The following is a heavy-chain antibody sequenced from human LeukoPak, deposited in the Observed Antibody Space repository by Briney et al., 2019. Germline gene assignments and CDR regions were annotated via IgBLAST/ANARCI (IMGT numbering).Heavy chain of an antibody. V-gene: IGHV4-59*01. J-gene: IGHJ5*02. Sequence: PSETLSFTCTVSGGSITSYHWSWVRQPPGKGLEWIGYISYSGSTNYNPSLKSRVTISVDTSKNQFSLKLSSVTAADTAVYYCASGGYCGSTSCYPNWFDPWGQGTLVTVSS. CDR1: GGSITSYH. CDR2: ISYSGST. CDR3: ASGGYCGSTSCYPNWFDP. D-gene: IGHD2-2*01.